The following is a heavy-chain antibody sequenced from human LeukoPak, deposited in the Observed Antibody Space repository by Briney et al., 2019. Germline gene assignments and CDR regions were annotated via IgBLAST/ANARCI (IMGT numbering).Heavy chain of an antibody. V-gene: IGHV1-69*13. D-gene: IGHD2-2*02. CDR3: ALGSSTSCYSCFAEYFQH. Sequence: ASVKASCKASGYTFTSYAISWVRQAPGQGLEWMGGIIPIFGTANYAQKFQGRVTITADESTSTAYMELSSLRSEDTAVYYCALGSSTSCYSCFAEYFQHWGQGTLVTVSS. CDR2: IIPIFGTA. CDR1: GYTFTSYA. J-gene: IGHJ1*01.